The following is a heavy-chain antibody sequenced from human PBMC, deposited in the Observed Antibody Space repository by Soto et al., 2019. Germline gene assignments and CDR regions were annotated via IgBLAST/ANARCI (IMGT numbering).Heavy chain of an antibody. CDR3: ARVLEQQENCYYYMDV. J-gene: IGHJ6*03. D-gene: IGHD6-13*01. CDR1: GYTFTSYG. Sequence: ASVKVSCQASGYTFTSYGISWVRQAPGQGLEWMGWISAYNGNTSYAQKLQGRVTMTTDTSTSTAYMELRSLRSDDTAVYYCARVLEQQENCYYYMDVWGKGTTVTVSS. V-gene: IGHV1-18*01. CDR2: ISAYNGNT.